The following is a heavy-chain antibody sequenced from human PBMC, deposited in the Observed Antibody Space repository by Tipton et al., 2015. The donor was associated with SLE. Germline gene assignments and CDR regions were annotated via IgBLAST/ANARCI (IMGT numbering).Heavy chain of an antibody. Sequence: TLSLTCTVSGYSISSGYYWGWIQQPLGKGLEWIGSISHDGTTHYNPSLESRVIISVDTSKNQFSLKLSSVTAADTAVYYCARAEMTTEGSIFYYYVDVWGKGTTVTVSS. V-gene: IGHV4-38-2*02. CDR3: ARAEMTTEGSIFYYYVDV. D-gene: IGHD5-24*01. CDR1: GYSISSGYY. CDR2: ISHDGTT. J-gene: IGHJ6*03.